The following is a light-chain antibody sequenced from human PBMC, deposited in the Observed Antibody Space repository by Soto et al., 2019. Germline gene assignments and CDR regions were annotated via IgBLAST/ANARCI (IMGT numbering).Light chain of an antibody. J-gene: IGLJ2*01. V-gene: IGLV2-23*01. CDR1: SSDVGSYNL. CDR3: CAYAGSNTLV. CDR2: EGN. Sequence: QSALTQPASVSGSPGQSITISCTGTSSDVGSYNLVSWYQQHPGKAPKLMIYEGNKRPSGVSNRFSASKSGNTASLTISGLQAEDEADYYCCAYAGSNTLVFGGATKLTVL.